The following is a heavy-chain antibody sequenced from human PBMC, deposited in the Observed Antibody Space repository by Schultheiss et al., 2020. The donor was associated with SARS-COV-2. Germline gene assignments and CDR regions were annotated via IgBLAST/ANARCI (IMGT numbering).Heavy chain of an antibody. CDR1: GFTFSSYW. V-gene: IGHV3-7*03. D-gene: IGHD6-6*01. J-gene: IGHJ5*02. CDR3: ARDAEYSSSSGYDWFDP. Sequence: GESLKISCAASGFTFSSYWMSWVRQAPGKGLEWVANIKQDGSEKYYVDSVKGRFTISRDNAKNSLYLQMNSLRAEDTAVYYCARDAEYSSSSGYDWFDPWGQGTLVTVSS. CDR2: IKQDGSEK.